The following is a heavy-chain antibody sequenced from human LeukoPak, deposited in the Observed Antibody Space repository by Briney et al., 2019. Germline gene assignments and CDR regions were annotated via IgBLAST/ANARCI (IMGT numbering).Heavy chain of an antibody. CDR2: ISTTGGST. V-gene: IGHV3-23*01. Sequence: PGGSLRLSCAASGFILSSYAMSWVRQAPGEGLEWVSSISTTGGSTYYADSVKGRFTISRDNSKSTVHLQMNSLRAEDTAVYYCAKAKLRGGAFDIWGQGTMVTVSS. CDR1: GFILSSYA. CDR3: AKAKLRGGAFDI. D-gene: IGHD1-26*01. J-gene: IGHJ3*02.